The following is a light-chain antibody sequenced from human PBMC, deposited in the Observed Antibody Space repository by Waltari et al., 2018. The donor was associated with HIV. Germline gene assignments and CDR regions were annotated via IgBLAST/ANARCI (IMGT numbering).Light chain of an antibody. CDR3: TTWDHSLFGHVV. CDR2: SNR. CDR1: SSNIGSYS. Sequence: QSVLTQPPSASGTPGQRVTISCSGGSSNIGSYSVNWYQQLPSTAPKLLIYSNRHRPSGVPDRFSGSKSGTSASLAISGLQAEDEADYYCTTWDHSLFGHVVFGGGTRLTVV. V-gene: IGLV1-44*01. J-gene: IGLJ2*01.